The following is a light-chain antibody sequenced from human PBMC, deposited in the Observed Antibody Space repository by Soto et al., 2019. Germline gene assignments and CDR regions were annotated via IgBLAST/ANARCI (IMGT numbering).Light chain of an antibody. CDR1: SSDVGGYNY. J-gene: IGLJ1*01. CDR3: SSYTSSSTPYV. Sequence: QSALTQPASVSGSPGQSITISCTGTSSDVGGYNYVSWYQQHPGKAPKLMIYEVSNRPSGVSNRFSGYTSGNTASLTISWVHAEDEDDYYCSSYTSSSTPYVFGTGTKVTVL. V-gene: IGLV2-14*01. CDR2: EVS.